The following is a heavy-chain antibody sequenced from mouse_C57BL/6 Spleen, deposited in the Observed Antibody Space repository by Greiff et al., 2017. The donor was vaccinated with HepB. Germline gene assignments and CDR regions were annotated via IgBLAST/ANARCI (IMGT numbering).Heavy chain of an antibody. Sequence: EVQLVESGGGLVKPGGSLKLSCAASGFTFSSYTMSWVRQTPEKRLEWVATISGGGGNTYYPDSVKGRFTISRDNAKNTLYLQMSSLRSEDTALYYCANYDFPPYWGQGTLVTVSA. J-gene: IGHJ3*01. CDR2: ISGGGGNT. CDR1: GFTFSSYT. CDR3: ANYDFPPY. D-gene: IGHD2-4*01. V-gene: IGHV5-9*01.